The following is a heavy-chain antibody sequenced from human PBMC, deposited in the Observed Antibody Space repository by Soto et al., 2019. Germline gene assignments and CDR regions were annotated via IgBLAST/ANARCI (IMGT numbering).Heavy chain of an antibody. CDR2: ISHDASYT. Sequence: QGQLAESGGGVVQPGRSLRLSCAASAFIFTDYSMHWVRQAPGKGLEWVAVISHDASYTYYADSVQGRFIISRDISKDTLYLQVNSLTPEDTATYYCARVRGSFYTFDSWGQGALVIVSS. D-gene: IGHD1-26*01. V-gene: IGHV3-30*04. J-gene: IGHJ4*02. CDR3: ARVRGSFYTFDS. CDR1: AFIFTDYS.